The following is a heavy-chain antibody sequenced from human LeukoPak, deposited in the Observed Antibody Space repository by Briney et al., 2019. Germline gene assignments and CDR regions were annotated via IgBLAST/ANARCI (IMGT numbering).Heavy chain of an antibody. CDR3: ASVDYNWNYFHF. CDR2: IFYSGST. Sequence: SETLSLTCSVSGGSISSSNYFWGWIRQPPGQGLDWIGSIFYSGSTYYNPSLKGRVTISADTSKNQFSLKLSSVTATDTAVYYCASVDYNWNYFHFWGQGTLVTVSS. V-gene: IGHV4-39*01. D-gene: IGHD1-20*01. J-gene: IGHJ4*02. CDR1: GGSISSSNYF.